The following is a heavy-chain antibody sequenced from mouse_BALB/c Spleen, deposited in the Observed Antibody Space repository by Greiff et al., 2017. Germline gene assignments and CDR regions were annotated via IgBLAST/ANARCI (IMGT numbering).Heavy chain of an antibody. CDR3: ARRGYYVAMDY. V-gene: IGHV1-18*01. CDR2: INPNNGGT. J-gene: IGHJ4*01. CDR1: GYTFTDYN. D-gene: IGHD1-1*01. Sequence: EVQLQQSGPELVKPGASVTIPCKASGYTFTDYNMDWVKQSHGKSLEWIGDINPNNGGTIYNQKFKGKATLTVDKSSSTAYMELRSLTSEDTAVYYCARRGYYVAMDYWGQGTSVTVSA.